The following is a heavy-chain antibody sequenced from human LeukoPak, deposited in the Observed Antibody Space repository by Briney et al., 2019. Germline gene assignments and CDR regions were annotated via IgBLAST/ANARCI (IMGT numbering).Heavy chain of an antibody. J-gene: IGHJ4*02. D-gene: IGHD3-22*01. V-gene: IGHV1-2*02. CDR2: INPNSGGT. CDR3: ARDIGWYYYDSSGYYY. CDR1: GYTFTGYY. Sequence: VASVKVSCKASGYTFTGYYMHWVRQAPGQGLERMGWINPNSGGTNYVQKFQGRVTMTRETSISTAYMELSRLRSDDTAVYYCARDIGWYYYDSSGYYYWGQGTLVTVSS.